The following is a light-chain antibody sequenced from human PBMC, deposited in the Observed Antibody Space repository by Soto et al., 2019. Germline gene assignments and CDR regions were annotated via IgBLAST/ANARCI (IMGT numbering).Light chain of an antibody. Sequence: SYELTEPPSVSVSPGQTASIPCSGDKLGDETAGWYQQKPGQSPVLVIYQVSKRPSGIPERFSGSNSGNTATMTISGTQAKYEADYYWQAWDSSTYVVFGGGTQLTVL. CDR2: QVS. CDR3: QAWDSSTYVV. CDR1: KLGDET. V-gene: IGLV3-1*01. J-gene: IGLJ2*01.